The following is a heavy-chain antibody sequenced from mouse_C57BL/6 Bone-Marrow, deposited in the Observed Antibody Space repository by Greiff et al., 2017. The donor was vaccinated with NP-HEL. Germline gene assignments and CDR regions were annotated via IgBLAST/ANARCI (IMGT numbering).Heavy chain of an antibody. J-gene: IGHJ2*01. V-gene: IGHV1-82*01. CDR3: ARSRLCPEGFDY. D-gene: IGHD6-5*01. CDR1: GYAFSSSW. CDR2: IYPGDGDT. Sequence: QVQLKQSGPELVKPGASVKISCKASGYAFSSSWMNWVKQRPGKGLEWIGRIYPGDGDTNYNGKFKGKATLTADKSSSTAYMQLSSLTSEDSAVYVCARSRLCPEGFDYGGRGTTLTVSA.